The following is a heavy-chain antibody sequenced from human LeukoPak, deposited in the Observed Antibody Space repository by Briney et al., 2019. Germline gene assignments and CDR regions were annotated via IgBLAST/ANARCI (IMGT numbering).Heavy chain of an antibody. D-gene: IGHD3-9*01. V-gene: IGHV4-59*01. CDR3: ARAPFYDILTGYYNVGAFDI. J-gene: IGHJ3*02. Sequence: PSETLSLTCTVSGGSISSYYWSWIRQPPGKGLEWIGYIYYSGSTNYNPSLKSRVTISVDTSKNQFSLKLSSVTAADTAVYYCARAPFYDILTGYYNVGAFDIWGQGTMVTVSS. CDR1: GGSISSYY. CDR2: IYYSGST.